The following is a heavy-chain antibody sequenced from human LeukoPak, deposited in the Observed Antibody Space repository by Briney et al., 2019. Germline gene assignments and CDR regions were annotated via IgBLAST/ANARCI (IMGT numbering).Heavy chain of an antibody. V-gene: IGHV4-59*01. J-gene: IGHJ4*02. CDR2: IYYSGST. CDR3: ARYSSSWYALHFDY. Sequence: SETLSFTCTVSGGSISSYYWSWIRQPPGKGLERIGYIYYSGSTNYNPSLKSRVTISVDTSKNQFSLKLSSVTAADTAVYYCARYSSSWYALHFDYWGQGTLVTVSS. D-gene: IGHD6-13*01. CDR1: GGSISSYY.